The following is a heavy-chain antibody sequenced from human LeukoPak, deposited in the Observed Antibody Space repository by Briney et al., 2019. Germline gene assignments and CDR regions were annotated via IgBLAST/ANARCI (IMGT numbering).Heavy chain of an antibody. CDR3: ARVPPSAHQLLSSDY. Sequence: ASVMVSCKASGYTFTNYGISGVRQAPGQGLEWMSWISANSGETRYAQNFQGRVTMTTDTSTTTAYMELGSLRSDDTAVYYCARVPPSAHQLLSSDYWGQGTQVTVSS. J-gene: IGHJ4*02. CDR1: GYTFTNYG. D-gene: IGHD2-2*01. CDR2: ISANSGET. V-gene: IGHV1-18*04.